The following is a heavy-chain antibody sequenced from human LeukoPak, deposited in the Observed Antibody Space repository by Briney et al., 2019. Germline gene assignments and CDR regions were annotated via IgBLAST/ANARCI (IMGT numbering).Heavy chain of an antibody. J-gene: IGHJ6*03. V-gene: IGHV1-2*02. CDR2: INPNSGGT. D-gene: IGHD1-7*01. CDR1: GYTFTGYY. Sequence: ASVKVSCKASGYTFTGYYMHWVRQAPGQGLEWMGWINPNSGGTNYAQKFQGRVTMTRDTSISTAYMELSRLRSDDTAVYYCAREGSYSWNYLEVDYMDVWGKGTTVTVSS. CDR3: AREGSYSWNYLEVDYMDV.